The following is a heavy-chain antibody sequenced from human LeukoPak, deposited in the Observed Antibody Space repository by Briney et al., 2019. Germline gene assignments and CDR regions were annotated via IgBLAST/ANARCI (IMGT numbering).Heavy chain of an antibody. Sequence: ASVKVSCKTSGYTFTTCAVHWVRQAPGQRLEWMGWIHADSGNTKYSQRLQGRVAIARDTSASTIYMELTSLRIEDTAVYFCTIGLAGDWDAFDIWGLGTMVTVSS. CDR1: GYTFTTCA. V-gene: IGHV1-3*01. CDR3: TIGLAGDWDAFDI. CDR2: IHADSGNT. J-gene: IGHJ3*02. D-gene: IGHD6-19*01.